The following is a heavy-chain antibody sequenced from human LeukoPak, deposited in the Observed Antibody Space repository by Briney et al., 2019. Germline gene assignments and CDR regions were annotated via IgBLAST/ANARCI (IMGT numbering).Heavy chain of an antibody. J-gene: IGHJ4*02. V-gene: IGHV3-23*01. CDR3: AKSKRPYGYFDSLDY. Sequence: PGGSLRLSCAASGFTFSSYAMSWVRQAPGKGLEWVSDISGSGGNTYYAHSVKGRFTISRDNSKNTLYLQMNSLRAEDTAVYYCAKSKRPYGYFDSLDYWGQGTLVTVSS. CDR1: GFTFSSYA. CDR2: ISGSGGNT. D-gene: IGHD5-18*01.